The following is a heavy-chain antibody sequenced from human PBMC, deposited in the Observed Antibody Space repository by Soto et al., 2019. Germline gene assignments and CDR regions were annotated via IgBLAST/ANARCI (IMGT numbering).Heavy chain of an antibody. Sequence: LRLSCAASFFTFDHCVMHWVRQAPGKGLEWVSGISWDSATIGYADSVKGRFTISRDDAKSSLYLQMNSLRREDTALYYCVQGRYPTMATPLDHWGQGTLVTVSS. CDR3: VQGRYPTMATPLDH. J-gene: IGHJ5*02. CDR2: ISWDSATI. CDR1: FFTFDHCV. D-gene: IGHD1-26*01. V-gene: IGHV3-9*01.